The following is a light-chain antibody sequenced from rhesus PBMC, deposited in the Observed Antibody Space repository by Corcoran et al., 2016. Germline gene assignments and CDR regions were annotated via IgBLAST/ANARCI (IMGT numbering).Light chain of an antibody. CDR1: ENVNNY. CDR3: QHGYGSPLT. J-gene: IGKJ4*01. V-gene: IGKV1-74*01. Sequence: DIQMNQSPSSLSASVGDRVTITCRASENVNNYVNWYQQKPGKAPKRRIKKASTLQSGVPSRFSGSGSGTVYTFTISSLQHEDVATYCCQHGYGSPLTFGGGTKVELK. CDR2: KAS.